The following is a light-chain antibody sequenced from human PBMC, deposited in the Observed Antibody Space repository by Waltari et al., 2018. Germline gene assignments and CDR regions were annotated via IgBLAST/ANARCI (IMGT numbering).Light chain of an antibody. J-gene: IGKJ4*01. CDR2: DTS. CDR1: QSVDRY. V-gene: IGKV3-11*01. CDR3: QQRKNWPPLT. Sequence: TVLTQSPATLSWSPGERATLSCRASQSVDRYLAWYQQKPGQAPRLLIYDTSNGATGNPARFSGSGSGTYFTLTISSLEPEDFAVYNCQQRKNWPPLTFGGGTKVEIK.